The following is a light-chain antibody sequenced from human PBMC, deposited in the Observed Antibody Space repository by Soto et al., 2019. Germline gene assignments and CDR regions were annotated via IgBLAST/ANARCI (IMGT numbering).Light chain of an antibody. CDR1: SSDVGGYKY. Sequence: QSVLTQPGSVSGIAGQSITISCTGTSSDVGGYKYVSWYQQHPGKAPKLLIYDVRYRPSGVSNRFSGSKSGNTASLTISGLQPEDEGDYYCSSYTNTNPRVFGGGTKLTVL. V-gene: IGLV2-14*01. CDR2: DVR. J-gene: IGLJ3*02. CDR3: SSYTNTNPRV.